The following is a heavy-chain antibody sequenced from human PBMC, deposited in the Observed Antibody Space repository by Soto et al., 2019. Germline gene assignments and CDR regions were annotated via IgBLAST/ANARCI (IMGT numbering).Heavy chain of an antibody. CDR2: IYYSGST. D-gene: IGHD3-9*01. Sequence: SETLSLTCTVSGGSISSYYWSWIRQPPGKGLEWIGYIYYSGSTNYNPSLKSRVTISADTSKNQFSLKLSSVTAADTAVYYCARGLLDYDILTGYLEGYYYYMDVWGKGTTVTVSS. J-gene: IGHJ6*03. V-gene: IGHV4-59*01. CDR3: ARGLLDYDILTGYLEGYYYYMDV. CDR1: GGSISSYY.